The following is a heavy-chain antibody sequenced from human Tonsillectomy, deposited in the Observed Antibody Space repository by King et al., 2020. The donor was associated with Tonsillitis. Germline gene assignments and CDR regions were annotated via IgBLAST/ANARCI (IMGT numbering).Heavy chain of an antibody. V-gene: IGHV3-53*01. CDR3: ARGTQPGYFQH. D-gene: IGHD2-2*01. Sequence: VQLVESGGGLIQPGGSLRLSCAASGFPVSSNYMSWVRQAPGKGLEWVSLLYSEGTTYYAHSVRGRFTISRDNSKTTLYLQMNSLRAEDTAVYYCARGTQPGYFQHWGQGTLVTVSS. CDR2: LYSEGTT. CDR1: GFPVSSNY. J-gene: IGHJ1*01.